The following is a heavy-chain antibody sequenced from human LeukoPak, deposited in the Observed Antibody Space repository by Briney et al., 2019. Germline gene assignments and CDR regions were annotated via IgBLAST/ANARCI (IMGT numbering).Heavy chain of an antibody. D-gene: IGHD3-22*01. CDR3: AKDARITMIVVVRGARPSYFDY. J-gene: IGHJ4*02. CDR2: ISGSGGST. V-gene: IGHV3-23*01. Sequence: GGSLRLSCAASGFTFSSYGMSWVRQAPGKGLEWVSAISGSGGSTYYADSVKGRFTISRDNSKKTLYLQMNSLRAEDRAVYYCAKDARITMIVVVRGARPSYFDYWGQGTLVTVSS. CDR1: GFTFSSYG.